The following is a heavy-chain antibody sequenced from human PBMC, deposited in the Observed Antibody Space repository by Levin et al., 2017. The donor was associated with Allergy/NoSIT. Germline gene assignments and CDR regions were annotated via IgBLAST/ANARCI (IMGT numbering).Heavy chain of an antibody. CDR1: GYTFTSYG. CDR3: ARDAAYCGGDCYPRKWFDP. D-gene: IGHD2-21*02. J-gene: IGHJ5*02. Sequence: PGESLKISCKASGYTFTSYGISWVRQAPGQGLEWMGWISAYNGNTNYAQKLQGRVTMTTDTSTSTAYMELRSLRSDDTAVYYCARDAAYCGGDCYPRKWFDPWGQGTLVTVSS. CDR2: ISAYNGNT. V-gene: IGHV1-18*01.